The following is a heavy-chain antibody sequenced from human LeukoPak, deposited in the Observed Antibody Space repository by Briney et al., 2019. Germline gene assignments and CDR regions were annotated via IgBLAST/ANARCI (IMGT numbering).Heavy chain of an antibody. V-gene: IGHV3-7*01. CDR1: GFTFSLYL. J-gene: IGHJ5*02. D-gene: IGHD3-16*01. Sequence: GGSLRPFCAASGFTFSLYLMTWGRQSPGGGLGWVADIKPDGSQKYSADSVKGRFTISRDNARNSLFLQMNSLRAEDTAVYYCVRQMIRFWFDPWGQGTLVTVSS. CDR2: IKPDGSQK. CDR3: VRQMIRFWFDP.